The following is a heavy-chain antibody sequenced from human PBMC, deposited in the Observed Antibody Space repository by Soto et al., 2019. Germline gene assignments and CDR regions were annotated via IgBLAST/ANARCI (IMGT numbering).Heavy chain of an antibody. CDR1: GFSLSTSGVG. V-gene: IGHV2-5*02. D-gene: IGHD5-12*01. CDR3: AHKGDGYRGFKS. Sequence: QITLKESGPTLVKPTQTLTLTCTFSGFSLSTSGVGVGWIRQPPGKALEWLALIYWDDDKRYSPSLKSRLTITKDTSKNPVVLTMTHMDPVDTATYYCAHKGDGYRGFKSWGQGTLVTVSS. J-gene: IGHJ5*01. CDR2: IYWDDDK.